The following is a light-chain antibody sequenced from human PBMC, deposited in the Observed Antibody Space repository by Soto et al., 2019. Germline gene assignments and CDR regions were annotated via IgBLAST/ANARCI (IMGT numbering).Light chain of an antibody. CDR3: QQYNSWPLT. CDR2: GAS. CDR1: QSVSSN. Sequence: EIVMTQSLATLSVSPGERATLSCRASQSVSSNLAWYQQKPGQAPRLLIYGASTRAAGIPARLSGTGSGTEFTLTISSLQSEDFAVYYCQQYNSWPLTFGGGTKVEIK. J-gene: IGKJ4*01. V-gene: IGKV3-15*01.